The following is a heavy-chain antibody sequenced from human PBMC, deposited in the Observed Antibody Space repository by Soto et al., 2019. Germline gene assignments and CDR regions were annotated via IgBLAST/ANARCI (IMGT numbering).Heavy chain of an antibody. Sequence: SETLSLTCTVSGGSIRSGGYYWGWVRQNPRKGLEWIGNIYYSGNTYYNPSLKRRLTISVDTTKNQFSLNLSSVTAADTAVYYCARDRLMATAGAARHYFGLDVWGQGTTVTVSS. V-gene: IGHV4-31*03. CDR1: GGSIRSGGYY. D-gene: IGHD5-18*01. CDR2: IYYSGNT. J-gene: IGHJ6*02. CDR3: ARDRLMATAGAARHYFGLDV.